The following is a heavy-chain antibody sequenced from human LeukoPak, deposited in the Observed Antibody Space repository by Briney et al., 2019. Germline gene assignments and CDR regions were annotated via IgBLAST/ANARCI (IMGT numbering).Heavy chain of an antibody. Sequence: PGGSLRLSCAVSGFTFTNYGMSWVRQAPGKGLEWVSVIYSGGSTYYADSVKGRFTISRDNSKNTLYLQMNSLRVEDTAVYYCARVIVGGIPGAFDIWGQGTMVTVSS. CDR3: ARVIVGGIPGAFDI. J-gene: IGHJ3*02. V-gene: IGHV3-53*01. D-gene: IGHD1-26*01. CDR1: GFTFTNYG. CDR2: IYSGGST.